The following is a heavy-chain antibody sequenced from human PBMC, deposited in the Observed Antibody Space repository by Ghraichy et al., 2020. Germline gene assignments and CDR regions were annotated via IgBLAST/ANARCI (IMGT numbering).Heavy chain of an antibody. V-gene: IGHV1-2*04. J-gene: IGHJ3*02. CDR1: GYTFTGYY. Sequence: ASVKVSCKASGYTFTGYYMHWVRQAPGQGLEWMGWINPNSGGTNYAQKFQGWVTMTRDTSISTAYMELSRLRSDDTAVYYCARDREQQPGETAFDIWGQGTMVTVSS. CDR2: INPNSGGT. D-gene: IGHD6-13*01. CDR3: ARDREQQPGETAFDI.